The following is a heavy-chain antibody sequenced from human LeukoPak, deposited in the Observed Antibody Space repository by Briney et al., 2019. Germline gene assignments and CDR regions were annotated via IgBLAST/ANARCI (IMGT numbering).Heavy chain of an antibody. CDR1: RLSISFYR. Sequence: GGSLRLSCAASRLSISFYRMRWVRQVPGKGLEWVANINQEGTEKNYVDSVKGRFTISRDNAKNSVYLQMNSLRAEDTAVYYCARDPEGDDYDMDVWGQGTTVTVSS. V-gene: IGHV3-7*04. J-gene: IGHJ6*02. CDR2: INQEGTEK. D-gene: IGHD3-16*01. CDR3: ARDPEGDDYDMDV.